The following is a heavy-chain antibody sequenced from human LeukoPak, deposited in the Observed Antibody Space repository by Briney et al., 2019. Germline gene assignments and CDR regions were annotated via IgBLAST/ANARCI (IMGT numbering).Heavy chain of an antibody. V-gene: IGHV1-69*06. Sequence: GASVKVSCKASGGTFSSYAISWVRQAPGQGLEWMGGIIPIFGTANYAQKFQGRVTITADKSTSTAYMELSSLRSEDTAVYYCARVAEHRGYYYYMDVWGKGTTVTVSS. CDR2: IIPIFGTA. D-gene: IGHD1-14*01. J-gene: IGHJ6*03. CDR1: GGTFSSYA. CDR3: ARVAEHRGYYYYMDV.